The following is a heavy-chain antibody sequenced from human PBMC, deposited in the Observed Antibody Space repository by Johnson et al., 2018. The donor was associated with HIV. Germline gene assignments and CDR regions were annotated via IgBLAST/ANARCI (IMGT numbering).Heavy chain of an antibody. J-gene: IGHJ3*02. CDR3: AREKWGAFGVDAFDI. V-gene: IGHV3-11*04. CDR1: GFTFSDYY. Sequence: QVQLVESGGGLVKPGGSLRLSCAASGFTFSDYYMSWIRQAPGQGLQWVSYISSSGRTLYYADSVKGRFTISRDNAKNSLSLQMNSLRAEDTAVYYCAREKWGAFGVDAFDIWGQGTMVTVSS. D-gene: IGHD3-16*01. CDR2: ISSSGRTL.